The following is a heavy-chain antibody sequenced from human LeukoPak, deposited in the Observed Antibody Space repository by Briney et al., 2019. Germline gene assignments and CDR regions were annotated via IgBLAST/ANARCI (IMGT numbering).Heavy chain of an antibody. J-gene: IGHJ4*02. CDR2: ISYDGSNK. CDR1: GLTFSSYG. CDR3: ADLLHSDPFVAATVDY. V-gene: IGHV3-30*03. Sequence: GGSLRLSCAASGLTFSSYGMHWVRQAPGKGLEWVAVISYDGSNKYYADSVKGRFTISRDNSKNTLYLQMNSLRAEDTAVYYCADLLHSDPFVAATVDYWGQGTLVTVSS. D-gene: IGHD2-15*01.